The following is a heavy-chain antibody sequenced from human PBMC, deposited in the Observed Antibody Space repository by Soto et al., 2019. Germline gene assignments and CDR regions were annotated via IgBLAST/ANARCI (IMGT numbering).Heavy chain of an antibody. CDR2: MHRKGNST. D-gene: IGHD4-17*01. J-gene: IGHJ5*01. V-gene: IGHV3-20*04. CDR1: GCSLDEYG. CDR3: ARDHRWGYESGDYGYS. Sequence: EVQLVEAGGGVVRPGGSLRLACVVSGCSLDEYGMIWVRQSPGKGPEWVSGMHRKGNSTGYADSVKGRFTISRDDAKNSRYLQMNRLRAEDTAFYYCARDHRWGYESGDYGYSWGHGTLVTVSS.